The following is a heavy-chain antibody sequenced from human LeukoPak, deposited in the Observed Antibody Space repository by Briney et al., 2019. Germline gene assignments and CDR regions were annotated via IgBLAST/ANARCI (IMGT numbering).Heavy chain of an antibody. CDR2: ISYDGSNK. V-gene: IGHV3-30*04. Sequence: GGSLRLSCAASGFTFSSYAMHWVRQAPGKGLEWVAVISYDGSNKYYADSVKGRFTISRDNSENTLYLQMNSLRAEDTAVYYCAKAPRSYLGYWGQGTLVTVSS. CDR3: AKAPRSYLGY. J-gene: IGHJ4*02. CDR1: GFTFSSYA.